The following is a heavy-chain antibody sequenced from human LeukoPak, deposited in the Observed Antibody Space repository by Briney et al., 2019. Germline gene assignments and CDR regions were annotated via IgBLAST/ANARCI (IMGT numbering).Heavy chain of an antibody. D-gene: IGHD3-22*01. V-gene: IGHV3-33*01. J-gene: IGHJ4*02. CDR3: AINYCDSSAYALHY. Sequence: GRSLRLSCAGSRFTFSDFGMHWVRQAPGKGLEWVAVIWHDGTKRHYAESVKGRFAISRDDSRNTLYLQMNSLRADDTAVYYCAINYCDSSAYALHYWGQGTLVTVSS. CDR2: IWHDGTKR. CDR1: RFTFSDFG.